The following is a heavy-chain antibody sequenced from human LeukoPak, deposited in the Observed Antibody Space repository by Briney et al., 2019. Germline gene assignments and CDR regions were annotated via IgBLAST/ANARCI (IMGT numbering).Heavy chain of an antibody. CDR2: IYYSGST. Sequence: SETLSLTCTVSGGSISSYYWSWIRQPPGKGLEWIGYIYYSGSTNYNPSLKSRVTISVDTSKNQFSLKLSSVTAADTAVYYCARDNTMVRGVIGYWGQGTLVTVSS. V-gene: IGHV4-59*01. J-gene: IGHJ4*02. CDR1: GGSISSYY. D-gene: IGHD3-10*01. CDR3: ARDNTMVRGVIGY.